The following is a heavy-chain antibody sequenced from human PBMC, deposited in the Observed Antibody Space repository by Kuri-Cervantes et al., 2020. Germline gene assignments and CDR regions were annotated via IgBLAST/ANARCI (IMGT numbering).Heavy chain of an antibody. J-gene: IGHJ4*02. V-gene: IGHV3-33*06. CDR2: IADDGSEE. CDR1: GFTFSKFG. Sequence: GGSLRLSCAVSGFTFSKFGMHWVRQTPGKGLEWVAVIADDGSEEYYADSVKGRFTISRDNSKNTLFLQMNSLRAEDTAIYSCAKWREGTMGDYFDYWGQGTLVTVSS. D-gene: IGHD1-26*01. CDR3: AKWREGTMGDYFDY.